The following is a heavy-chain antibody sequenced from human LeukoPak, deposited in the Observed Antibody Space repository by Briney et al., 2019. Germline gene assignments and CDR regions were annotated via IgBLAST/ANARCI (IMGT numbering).Heavy chain of an antibody. D-gene: IGHD1-1*01. CDR3: AAVQLERQAFDI. Sequence: GGSLRLSCAASGFTFSSYGMHWVRQAPGKGLEWVAFIRYDGSNKYYADSVKGRFTISRDNSKNTLYLQMNSLRAEDTAVYYCAAVQLERQAFDIWGQGTMVTVSS. CDR2: IRYDGSNK. V-gene: IGHV3-30*02. CDR1: GFTFSSYG. J-gene: IGHJ3*02.